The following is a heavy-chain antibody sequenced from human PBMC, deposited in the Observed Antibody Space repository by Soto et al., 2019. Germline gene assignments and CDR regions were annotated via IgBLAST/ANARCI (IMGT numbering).Heavy chain of an antibody. CDR2: IFWDDDK. CDR3: EQLPWKGMWPRAPVVN. CDR1: GFSLSTSGVG. D-gene: IGHD1-1*01. Sequence: QITLKESGPTLVKPTQTLTLTCTFSGFSLSTSGVGVGWIRQPPGKALEWLGIIFWDDDKRYRPSLKRRLSITKDTSKNQWVLTMPIMDPVDTATYYCEQLPWKGMWPRAPVVNWGQGTPVTVSS. V-gene: IGHV2-5*02. J-gene: IGHJ4*02.